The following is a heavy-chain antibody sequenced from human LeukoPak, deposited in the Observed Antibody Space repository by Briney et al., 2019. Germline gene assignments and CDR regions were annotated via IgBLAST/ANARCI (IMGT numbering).Heavy chain of an antibody. CDR2: IYYSGST. V-gene: IGHV4-39*01. Sequence: PSETLSLTCAVYGGSISSSNWWSWVRQPPGKGLEWIGSIYYSGSTYYNPSLKSRVTISVDTSKNQFSLKLSSVTAADTAVYYCARRGHYDFWSGNKYYFDYWGQGTLVTVSS. CDR1: GGSISSSNW. J-gene: IGHJ4*02. D-gene: IGHD3-3*01. CDR3: ARRGHYDFWSGNKYYFDY.